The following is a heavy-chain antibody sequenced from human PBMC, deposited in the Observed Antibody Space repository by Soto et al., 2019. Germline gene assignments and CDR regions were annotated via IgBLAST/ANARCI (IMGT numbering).Heavy chain of an antibody. CDR3: VRVPAALYYYGMDV. J-gene: IGHJ6*02. D-gene: IGHD2-2*01. V-gene: IGHV1-8*01. CDR2: MNPNSGNT. Sequence: QVQLVQSGAEVKKPGASVKVSCKASGYTFTSYDINWVRQATGQGLEWMGWMNPNSGNTGYAQKFQGRVTMTRNTSISTAYMELSSLRSEDTAVYYCVRVPAALYYYGMDVWGQGTTVTVSS. CDR1: GYTFTSYD.